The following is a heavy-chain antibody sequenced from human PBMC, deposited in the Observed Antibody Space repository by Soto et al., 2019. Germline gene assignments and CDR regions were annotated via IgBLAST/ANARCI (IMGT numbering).Heavy chain of an antibody. Sequence: QVQLQESGPGLVKPSQTLSLTCTVSGGSISSGGYYWSWIRQHPGKGLEWIGYIYYSGSTNYNPSLMSRVTISVDTSKNQFSRKLSSVTAADTAVYYCARASLRLTTVTTGAFDIWGQGTMVTVSS. CDR3: ARASLRLTTVTTGAFDI. J-gene: IGHJ3*02. CDR1: GGSISSGGYY. CDR2: IYYSGST. D-gene: IGHD4-17*01. V-gene: IGHV4-31*03.